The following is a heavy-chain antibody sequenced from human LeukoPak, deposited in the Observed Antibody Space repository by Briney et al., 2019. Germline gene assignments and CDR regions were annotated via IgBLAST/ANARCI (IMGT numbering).Heavy chain of an antibody. Sequence: GGSLRLSCAASGFTFSSYAMSWVRQAPGKGLEWVSGISGSGGSTYYADSVKGRFTISRDNSKNTLYLQMNSLRAEDTAVYYCAKDEVRYFDWLSAFDIWGQGTMVTVSS. V-gene: IGHV3-23*01. CDR2: ISGSGGST. CDR3: AKDEVRYFDWLSAFDI. D-gene: IGHD3-9*01. J-gene: IGHJ3*02. CDR1: GFTFSSYA.